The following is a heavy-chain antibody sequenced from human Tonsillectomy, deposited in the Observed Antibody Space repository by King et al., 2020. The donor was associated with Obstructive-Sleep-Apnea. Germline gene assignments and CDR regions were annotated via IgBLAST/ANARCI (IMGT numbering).Heavy chain of an antibody. V-gene: IGHV4-30-4*01. Sequence: QLRESGPGLVKPSQTLSLTCTVSGGSISSGDYYWSWIRQPPGKGLEWIGYIYYSGSTYYNPSLKSRVTISVDTSKNQFSLKLSSVTAADTAVYYCARGGSDYYDSSGYSHFDYWGQGTLVTVSS. CDR3: ARGGSDYYDSSGYSHFDY. D-gene: IGHD3-22*01. CDR1: GGSISSGDYY. CDR2: IYYSGST. J-gene: IGHJ4*02.